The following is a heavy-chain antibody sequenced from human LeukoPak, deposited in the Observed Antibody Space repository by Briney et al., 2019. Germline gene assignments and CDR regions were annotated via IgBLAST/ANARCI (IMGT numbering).Heavy chain of an antibody. Sequence: PSETLPLTCDVYRGSFSGYFWSWIRQTPGKGLEWLGEMNDSGSTNYNPSLKSRVTISVAVSKNQSSLRLTSVTTADTAVYYCARKGFVESTGWRGAFDVWSQGTMVTVSS. CDR2: MNDSGST. J-gene: IGHJ3*01. CDR1: RGSFSGYF. CDR3: ARKGFVESTGWRGAFDV. D-gene: IGHD2-8*02. V-gene: IGHV4-34*01.